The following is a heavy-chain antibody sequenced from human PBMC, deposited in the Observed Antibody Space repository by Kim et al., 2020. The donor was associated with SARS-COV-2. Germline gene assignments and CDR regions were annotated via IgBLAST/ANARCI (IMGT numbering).Heavy chain of an antibody. D-gene: IGHD1-26*01. J-gene: IGHJ4*02. Sequence: GGSLRLSCAASGVTVSSNYMSWVRQAPGKGLEWVSVIYGGGSPYYADSVKGRFTISRDNSKNTVYLQMNSLRAEDTAMYYCARDLGGRSTLGYWGQGTLVTVSS. V-gene: IGHV3-53*01. CDR1: GVTVSSNY. CDR2: IYGGGSP. CDR3: ARDLGGRSTLGY.